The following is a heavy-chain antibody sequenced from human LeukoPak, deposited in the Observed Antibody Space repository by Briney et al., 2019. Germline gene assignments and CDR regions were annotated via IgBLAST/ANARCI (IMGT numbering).Heavy chain of an antibody. V-gene: IGHV3-23*01. CDR1: RFPSSNFA. J-gene: IGHJ4*02. CDR2: ISSAGEST. D-gene: IGHD6-13*01. Sequence: GGSLRLSCAASRFPSSNFAMIWVRQAPGKGLEWVSSISSAGESTHYAESVKGRFTISRDNSRHTLYLQLNSLRTDDTAVYYCAKGAPTIAAGPDYWGQGTLVTVSP. CDR3: AKGAPTIAAGPDY.